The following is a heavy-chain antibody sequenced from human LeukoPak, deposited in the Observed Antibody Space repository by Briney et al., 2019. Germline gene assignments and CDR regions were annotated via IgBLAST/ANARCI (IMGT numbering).Heavy chain of an antibody. V-gene: IGHV3-21*01. CDR2: ISRDSSYI. J-gene: IGHJ2*01. D-gene: IGHD3-22*01. Sequence: GGSLRLSCAASEFTFSSYSMNWVRQAPGKGLEWVSSISRDSSYIYYADSVKGRFTISRDNAKNSLYLQMKSLRVEDTAVYYCASSPEELSSSMIVVYWFFDLWGRGTLVTVSS. CDR1: EFTFSSYS. CDR3: ASSPEELSSSMIVVYWFFDL.